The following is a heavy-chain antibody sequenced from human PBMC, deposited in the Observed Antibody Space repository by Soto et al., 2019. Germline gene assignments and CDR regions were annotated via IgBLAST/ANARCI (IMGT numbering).Heavy chain of an antibody. CDR2: MNPNSGNT. J-gene: IGHJ3*02. CDR3: ARVGYCTNGLCGPNDAFDI. Sequence: ASVKVSCKASGYTFTSYDINWVRQATGQGLEWMGWMNPNSGNTGYAQKFQGRVTMTRNTSISTAYMELSSLRSEDTAVYYCARVGYCTNGLCGPNDAFDIWGQGTMVTVS. CDR1: GYTFTSYD. V-gene: IGHV1-8*01. D-gene: IGHD2-8*01.